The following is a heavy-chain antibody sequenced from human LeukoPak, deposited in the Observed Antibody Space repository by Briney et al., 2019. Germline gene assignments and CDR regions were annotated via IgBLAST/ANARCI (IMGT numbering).Heavy chain of an antibody. Sequence: PGGSLRLSCAASGFTFSSYAMHWVRQAPGKGPEWVAVISYDGSNKYYADSVKGRFTISRDNSKNTLYLQMNSLRAEDTAVYYCARWLSSGWTSYGMDVWGQGTTVTVSS. CDR2: ISYDGSNK. CDR3: ARWLSSGWTSYGMDV. V-gene: IGHV3-30*04. J-gene: IGHJ6*02. CDR1: GFTFSSYA. D-gene: IGHD6-19*01.